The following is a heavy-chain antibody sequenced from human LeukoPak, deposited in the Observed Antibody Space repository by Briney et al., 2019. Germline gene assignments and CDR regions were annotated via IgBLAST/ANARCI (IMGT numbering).Heavy chain of an antibody. J-gene: IGHJ4*02. Sequence: ASVKVSCKASGYTFTSYAMHWVRQAPGQRLEWMGRINAGNGNTKYSQKFQGRVTITRGTSASTAYMELRSLRSDDTAVYYCASSKNYYDTSGLDYWGQGTLVTVSS. CDR2: INAGNGNT. D-gene: IGHD3-22*01. V-gene: IGHV1-3*01. CDR1: GYTFTSYA. CDR3: ASSKNYYDTSGLDY.